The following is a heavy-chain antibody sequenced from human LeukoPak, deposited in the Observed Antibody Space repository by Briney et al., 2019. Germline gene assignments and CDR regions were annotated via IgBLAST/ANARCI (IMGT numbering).Heavy chain of an antibody. CDR2: INHSGST. CDR3: ARGGLHAFDY. CDR1: GGSFSGYY. Sequence: SETLSLTCAVYGGSFSGYYWSWIRQPPGKGLEWIGEINHSGSTNYNPSLKSRVTISVDKSKNQFSLKLSSVTAADTAVYYCARGGLHAFDYWGQGTLVTVSS. V-gene: IGHV4-34*01. J-gene: IGHJ4*02.